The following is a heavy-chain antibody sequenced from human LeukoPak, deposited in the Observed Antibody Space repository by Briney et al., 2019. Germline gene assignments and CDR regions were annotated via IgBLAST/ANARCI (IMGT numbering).Heavy chain of an antibody. CDR1: GSTFTPYV. J-gene: IGHJ4*02. CDR3: ARDRGSSWGY. D-gene: IGHD6-13*01. V-gene: IGHV1-3*01. Sequence: ALVRVSCKASGSTFTPYVMHWVRQAPGQRLEWLGWINACNGNTKYSQKFQGRVTITRDTSANTAYMELSSLSSEDTAVYYCARDRGSSWGYWGQGTLVTVSS. CDR2: INACNGNT.